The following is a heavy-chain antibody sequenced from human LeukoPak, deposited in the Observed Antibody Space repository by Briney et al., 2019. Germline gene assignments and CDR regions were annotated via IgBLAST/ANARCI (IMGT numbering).Heavy chain of an antibody. Sequence: PGGSLRLSCTPSGFAFTNFGMHWVRQAPGTGLERVAFMRVGEDDKHYTDSVKSRFSISRDNSKNTLYLQLNSLRPEDTAVYYCATDQYYAFPYWGQGTLVAVST. CDR3: ATDQYYAFPY. CDR1: GFAFTNFG. V-gene: IGHV3-30*02. D-gene: IGHD1-26*01. CDR2: MRVGEDDK. J-gene: IGHJ4*02.